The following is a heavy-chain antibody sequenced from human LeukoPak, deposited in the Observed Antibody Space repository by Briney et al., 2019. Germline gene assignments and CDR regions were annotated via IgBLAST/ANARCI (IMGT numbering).Heavy chain of an antibody. CDR2: ISYDGSNK. D-gene: IGHD1-26*01. CDR1: GFTFSSYA. CDR3: ARAWEQWDYFDY. Sequence: PGRSLRLSCAASGFTFSSYAMHWVRQAPGKGLEWVAVISYDGSNKYYADSVKGRFTISRDNSKNTLYLQMNSLRAEDTAVYYCARAWEQWDYFDYWGQGTLVTVSS. J-gene: IGHJ4*02. V-gene: IGHV3-30-3*01.